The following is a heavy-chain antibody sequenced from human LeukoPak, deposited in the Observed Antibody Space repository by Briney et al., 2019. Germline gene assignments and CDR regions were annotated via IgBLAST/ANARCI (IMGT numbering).Heavy chain of an antibody. V-gene: IGHV3-23*01. CDR1: GLTFSSYA. Sequence: PGWSLRLCCAASGLTFSSYAMSLVRQAPGKGLEWVSAISGSCGSTYYADSVKGGFTISRDNSKNTLYLQMNSLRAEDTAVYYCAKDRVVRGVIRYFDYWGQGTLVTVSS. D-gene: IGHD3-10*01. J-gene: IGHJ4*02. CDR3: AKDRVVRGVIRYFDY. CDR2: ISGSCGST.